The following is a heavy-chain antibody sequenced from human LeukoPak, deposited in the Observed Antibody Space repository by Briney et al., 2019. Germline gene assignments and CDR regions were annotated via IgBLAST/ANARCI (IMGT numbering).Heavy chain of an antibody. D-gene: IGHD3-22*01. V-gene: IGHV4-59*08. J-gene: IGHJ3*02. CDR2: IYYSGST. Sequence: PSETLSLTCTVSGGSISSYYWSWIRQPPGKGLEWIGYIYYSGSTNYNPSLKSRVTISVDTSKNQFSLKLSSVTAADTAVYYCARGGITMIVVVIDAFDIWGQGTMVTVSS. CDR1: GGSISSYY. CDR3: ARGGITMIVVVIDAFDI.